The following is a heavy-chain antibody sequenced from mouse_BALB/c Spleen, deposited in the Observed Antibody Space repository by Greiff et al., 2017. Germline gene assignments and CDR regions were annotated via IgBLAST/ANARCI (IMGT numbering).Heavy chain of an antibody. D-gene: IGHD2-4*01. CDR3: VRHDYGPFAMDY. Sequence: EVKVVESGGGLVQPKGSLKLSCAASGFTFNTYAMNWVRQAPGKGLEWVARIRSKSNNYATYYADSVKDRFTISIDDSQSMLYLQMNNLKTEDTAMDYCVRHDYGPFAMDYWGQGTSVTVSS. J-gene: IGHJ4*01. V-gene: IGHV10-1*02. CDR2: IRSKSNNYAT. CDR1: GFTFNTYA.